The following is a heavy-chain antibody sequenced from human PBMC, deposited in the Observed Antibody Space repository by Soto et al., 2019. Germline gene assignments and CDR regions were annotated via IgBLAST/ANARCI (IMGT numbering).Heavy chain of an antibody. D-gene: IGHD6-13*01. V-gene: IGHV3-11*01. CDR3: ARDKTAAGRYPQYYFDY. CDR2: ISSSGSTI. CDR1: GFTFSDYY. Sequence: GGSLRLSCAASGFTFSDYYMSWIRQAPGKGLEWVSYISSSGSTIYYADSVKGRFTISRDNAKNSLYLQMNSLRAEDTTVYYCARDKTAAGRYPQYYFDYWGQGTLVTVSS. J-gene: IGHJ4*02.